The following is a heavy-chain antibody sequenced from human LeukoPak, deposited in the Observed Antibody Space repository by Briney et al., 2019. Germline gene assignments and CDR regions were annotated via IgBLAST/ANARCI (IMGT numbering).Heavy chain of an antibody. CDR2: ISGSGGST. Sequence: PGGSLRLSCAASGFTFSSYAMSWVRQAPGKGLEWVSAISGSGGSTYYADSVKGRFTISRDNSKNTLYLQMNSLRAEDTAVYYCANYWAGTIFGVAVMDYWGQGTLVTVSS. CDR1: GFTFSSYA. D-gene: IGHD3-3*01. J-gene: IGHJ4*02. CDR3: ANYWAGTIFGVAVMDY. V-gene: IGHV3-23*01.